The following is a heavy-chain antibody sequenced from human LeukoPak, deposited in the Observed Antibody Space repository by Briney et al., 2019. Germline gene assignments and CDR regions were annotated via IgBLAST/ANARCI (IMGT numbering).Heavy chain of an antibody. CDR3: ARDAGGDIVVVTDFDY. V-gene: IGHV3-53*01. Sequence: PGGSLRLSCAASGFTVSSNYMSWVRQAPGKGLEWVSVIYSGGSTYYADSVKGRFTISRDNAKNSLYLQMNSLRAEDTAVYYCARDAGGDIVVVTDFDYWGQGTLVTVSS. CDR2: IYSGGST. J-gene: IGHJ4*02. CDR1: GFTVSSNY. D-gene: IGHD2-21*02.